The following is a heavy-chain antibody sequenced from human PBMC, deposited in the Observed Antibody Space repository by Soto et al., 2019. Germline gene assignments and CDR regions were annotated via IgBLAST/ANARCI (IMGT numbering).Heavy chain of an antibody. CDR1: GGTFSSYA. CDR3: ARSSIAAAQDYYYGMDV. V-gene: IGHV1-69*01. D-gene: IGHD6-13*01. Sequence: QVQLVQSGAEVKKPGSSVKVSCKASGGTFSSYAISWVRQAPGQGLEWMGGIIPIFGTVNYAQKFQGRVTITADESTSTAYMELSSLRSEDTAVYYCARSSIAAAQDYYYGMDVWGQGTTVTVSS. CDR2: IIPIFGTV. J-gene: IGHJ6*02.